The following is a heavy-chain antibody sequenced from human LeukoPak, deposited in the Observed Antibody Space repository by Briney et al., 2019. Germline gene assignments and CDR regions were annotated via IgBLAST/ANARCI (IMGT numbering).Heavy chain of an antibody. CDR3: AKEEAWGVNAFDY. V-gene: IGHV3-30*18. Sequence: PGGSLRLSCAASGFTFSSYGMHWVRQAPGKGLEWVAVISYDGSNKYYADSVKGQFTISRDNSKNTLYLQMNSLRGDDTAVYYCAKEEAWGVNAFDYWGQGTLATVSS. D-gene: IGHD3-10*01. CDR2: ISYDGSNK. CDR1: GFTFSSYG. J-gene: IGHJ4*02.